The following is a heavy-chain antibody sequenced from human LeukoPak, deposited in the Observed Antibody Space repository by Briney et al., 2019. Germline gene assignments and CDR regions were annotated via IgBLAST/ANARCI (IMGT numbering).Heavy chain of an antibody. Sequence: PGGSLRLSCAASGFTFSSYAMSWVRQAPGKGLEWVSAISGSGDSTYYADSVKGRFTISRDNSKNTLYLRMNSLRAEDTAVYYCAKDLEEQSLGSGCHYYGMDVWGQGTTVTVSS. CDR3: AKDLEEQSLGSGCHYYGMDV. V-gene: IGHV3-23*01. CDR1: GFTFSSYA. CDR2: ISGSGDST. J-gene: IGHJ6*02. D-gene: IGHD6-19*01.